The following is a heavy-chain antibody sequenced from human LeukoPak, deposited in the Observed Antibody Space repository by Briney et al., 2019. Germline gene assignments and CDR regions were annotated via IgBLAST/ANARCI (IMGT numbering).Heavy chain of an antibody. CDR3: ARGYCSSTSCSGYYFDY. Sequence: PSETLSLTCAVSGGSISSSNWWSWVRQPPGKGLEWIGEIYHSGSTNYNPSLKSRVTISVDNSKNQFSLKLSSVTAADTAVYYCARGYCSSTSCSGYYFDYWGQGTLVTVSS. V-gene: IGHV4-4*02. CDR2: IYHSGST. J-gene: IGHJ4*02. D-gene: IGHD2-2*01. CDR1: GGSISSSNW.